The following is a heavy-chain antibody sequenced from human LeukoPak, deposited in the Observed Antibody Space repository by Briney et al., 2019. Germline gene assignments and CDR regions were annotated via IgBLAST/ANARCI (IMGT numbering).Heavy chain of an antibody. Sequence: PSETLSLTCTVSGASFNSDDQYWNWIRQSPGKGLEWIGSIHPSGMLYNNPSLESRVTMSRVTSKTQFSLNLNSVTAADTAVYFCSRGLDSRKLGYWGQGILVTVSS. CDR1: GASFNSDDQY. CDR2: IHPSGML. V-gene: IGHV4-31*03. J-gene: IGHJ4*02. D-gene: IGHD3-22*01. CDR3: SRGLDSRKLGY.